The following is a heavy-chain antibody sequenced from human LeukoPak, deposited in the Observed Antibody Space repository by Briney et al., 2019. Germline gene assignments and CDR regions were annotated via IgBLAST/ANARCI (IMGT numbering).Heavy chain of an antibody. V-gene: IGHV3-48*01. Sequence: GGSLRLSCAASGFSFSSYSMNWVRQAPGKGLEWVSHISGSGNAKHYTDSVKGRFTISRDNGKNALYLQMNSLRAEDTAVYFCARDYLYAFDYWGQGTLVAVSS. J-gene: IGHJ4*02. CDR2: ISGSGNAK. D-gene: IGHD2/OR15-2a*01. CDR1: GFSFSSYS. CDR3: ARDYLYAFDY.